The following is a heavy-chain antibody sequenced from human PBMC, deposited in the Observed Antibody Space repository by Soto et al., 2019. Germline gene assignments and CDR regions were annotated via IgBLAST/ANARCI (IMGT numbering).Heavy chain of an antibody. CDR2: INAGNGNT. J-gene: IGHJ4*02. CDR3: ARTPTVTTIYFDY. V-gene: IGHV1-3*01. D-gene: IGHD4-17*01. CDR1: GYTFTSYA. Sequence: GASVKVSCKASGYTFTSYAMHWVRQAPGQRLEWMGWINAGNGNTKYSQKFQDRVTITRDTSASTAYMELSSLRSEDTAVYYCARTPTVTTIYFDYWGQGTLVTVSS.